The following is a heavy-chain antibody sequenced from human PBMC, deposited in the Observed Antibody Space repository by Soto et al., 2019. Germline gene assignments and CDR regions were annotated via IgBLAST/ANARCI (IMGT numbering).Heavy chain of an antibody. CDR3: ARYVGSDESGCFDY. Sequence: GGSLRLSCAASGFTFSSYAMHWVRQAPGKGLEWVAVISYDGSNKYYADSVKGRFTISRDNSKNTLYLQMNSLRAEDTAVYYCARYVGSDESGCFDYWGQGTRVTVSS. J-gene: IGHJ4*02. CDR2: ISYDGSNK. D-gene: IGHD3-22*01. V-gene: IGHV3-30-3*01. CDR1: GFTFSSYA.